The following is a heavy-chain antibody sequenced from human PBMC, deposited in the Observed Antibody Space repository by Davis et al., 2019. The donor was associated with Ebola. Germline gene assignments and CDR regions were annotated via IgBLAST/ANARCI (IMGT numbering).Heavy chain of an antibody. CDR1: GFTFSSYW. CDR3: ARDALYYDFWSGYPDY. Sequence: GGSLRLSCAASGFTFSSYWMSWVRQAPGKGLEWVANIKQDGSEKYYVDSVKGRFTISRDNAKNSLYLQMNSLRAEDTAVYYCARDALYYDFWSGYPDYWGQGTLVTVSS. V-gene: IGHV3-7*03. D-gene: IGHD3-3*01. J-gene: IGHJ4*02. CDR2: IKQDGSEK.